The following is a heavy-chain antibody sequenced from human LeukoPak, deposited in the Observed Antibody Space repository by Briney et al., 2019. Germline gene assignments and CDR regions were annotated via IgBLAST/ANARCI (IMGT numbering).Heavy chain of an antibody. CDR3: ARDSRYSGSYYGVFRIGTGGWFDP. CDR1: GYTFTSYG. Sequence: GASVKVSCKASGYTFTSYGISWVRQAPGQGLEWMGWISAYNGNTNYAQKLQGRVTMTTDTSTSTAYMELRSLRSDDTAVYYCARDSRYSGSYYGVFRIGTGGWFDPWGQGTLVTVSS. D-gene: IGHD1-26*01. J-gene: IGHJ5*02. CDR2: ISAYNGNT. V-gene: IGHV1-18*01.